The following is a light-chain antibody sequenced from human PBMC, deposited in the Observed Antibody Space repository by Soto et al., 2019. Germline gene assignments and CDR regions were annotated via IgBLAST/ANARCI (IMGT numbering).Light chain of an antibody. V-gene: IGKV3D-15*01. CDR1: QSVSSN. Sequence: EIVMTQSPATLSVSPGERATLSCMASQSVSSNLAWYQQKPGQAPRLLIYGASTRATGIPARFSGSGSGTEFTLTISSLQSEDFAVYYRQQYNNWPPYTFGQGTKLEIK. CDR3: QQYNNWPPYT. CDR2: GAS. J-gene: IGKJ2*01.